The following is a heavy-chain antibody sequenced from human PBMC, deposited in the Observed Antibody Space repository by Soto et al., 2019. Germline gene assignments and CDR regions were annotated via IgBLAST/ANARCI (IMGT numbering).Heavy chain of an antibody. V-gene: IGHV4-34*01. CDR3: ARRMGGDCSSTSCYRIQRSNYYYGMDV. CDR1: GGSFSGYY. D-gene: IGHD2-2*01. Sequence: GSLRLSCAVYGGSFSGYYWSWIRQPPGKGLEWIGEINHSGSTNYNPSLKSRVTISVDTSKNQFSLKLSSVTAADTAVYYCARRMGGDCSSTSCYRIQRSNYYYGMDVWGQGTTVTVSS. CDR2: INHSGST. J-gene: IGHJ6*02.